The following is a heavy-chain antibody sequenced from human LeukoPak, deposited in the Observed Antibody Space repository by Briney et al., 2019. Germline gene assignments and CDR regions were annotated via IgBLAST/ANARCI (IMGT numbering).Heavy chain of an antibody. CDR2: INPSGGST. CDR1: GYTFTNYY. Sequence: ASVKVSCKASGYTFTNYYMHWVRQAPGQGLEWMGIINPSGGSTSYAQKLQGRVTMTTDTSTSTAYMELRSLRSDDTAVYYCARGSGLDFDYWGQGTLVTVSS. CDR3: ARGSGLDFDY. V-gene: IGHV1-46*01. J-gene: IGHJ4*02. D-gene: IGHD6-19*01.